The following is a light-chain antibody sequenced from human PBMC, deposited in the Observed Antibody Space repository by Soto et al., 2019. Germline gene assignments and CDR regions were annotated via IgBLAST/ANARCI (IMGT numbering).Light chain of an antibody. CDR3: SSYTTAYTQV. CDR2: EVT. CDR1: SNDVGYYNY. J-gene: IGLJ3*02. V-gene: IGLV2-14*01. Sequence: QSALSQPASVSGSPGQSITISCTGTSNDVGYYNYVYWYQQHPGQAPKLMISEVTTRPSGVSDRFSGSKSGNTASLTISRLQAEDEAHYYCSSYTTAYTQVFGGGTKLTVL.